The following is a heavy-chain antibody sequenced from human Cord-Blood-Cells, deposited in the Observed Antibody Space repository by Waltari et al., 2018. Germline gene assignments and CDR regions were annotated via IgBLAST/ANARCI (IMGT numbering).Heavy chain of an antibody. CDR2: INHSGST. J-gene: IGHJ4*02. CDR3: ASPPYSSSSRYYFDY. V-gene: IGHV4-34*01. D-gene: IGHD6-6*01. Sequence: QVQLQQWGAGLLKPSETLSLTCAVYGGSFSGYYWSWIRQPPGKGLEWIGEINHSGSTNYNPSLKSRVTISVDTSKNQFSLKLSSVTAADTAVYYCASPPYSSSSRYYFDYWGQGTLVTVSS. CDR1: GGSFSGYY.